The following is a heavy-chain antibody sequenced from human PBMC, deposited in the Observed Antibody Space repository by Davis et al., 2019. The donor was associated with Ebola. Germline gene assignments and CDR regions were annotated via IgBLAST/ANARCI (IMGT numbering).Heavy chain of an antibody. Sequence: PGGSLRLSCAASGFTFDDYAMHWVRQAPGKGLEWVSGISWNSGSIGYADSVKGRFTISRDNAKNSLYLQMNSLRAEDTALYYCRITMVQGVIRHDAFDIWGQGTMVTVSS. CDR2: ISWNSGSI. V-gene: IGHV3-9*01. CDR3: RITMVQGVIRHDAFDI. D-gene: IGHD3-10*01. J-gene: IGHJ3*02. CDR1: GFTFDDYA.